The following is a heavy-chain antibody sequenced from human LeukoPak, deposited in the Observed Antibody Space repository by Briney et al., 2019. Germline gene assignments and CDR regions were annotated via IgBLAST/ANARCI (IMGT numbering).Heavy chain of an antibody. V-gene: IGHV3-23*01. CDR3: ARKLSGYAPFDC. CDR2: ISGSGGST. Sequence: GGSLRLSCAASGFTFTNYPMVWVRQAPGRGLTWVSGISGSGGSTYYADSVKGRFTISRDNPRSTLYLQMSSLRAEDTAVYYCARKLSGYAPFDCWGQGTLVTVSS. CDR1: GFTFTNYP. D-gene: IGHD5-12*01. J-gene: IGHJ4*02.